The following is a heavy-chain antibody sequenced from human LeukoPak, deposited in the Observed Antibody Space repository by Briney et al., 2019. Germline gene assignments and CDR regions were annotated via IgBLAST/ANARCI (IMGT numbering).Heavy chain of an antibody. Sequence: SETLSLTCAVSGGSINSHYWGWIRQPPGKGLQWIGDIYYTGKNNYNPSLKSRVTISLDTSKDHLSLNLTSVLAADTAIYYCVRRDTGWNYFGYWARESWLPSPQ. CDR2: IYYTGKN. CDR1: GGSINSHY. V-gene: IGHV4-59*08. CDR3: VRRDTGWNYFGY. J-gene: IGHJ4*02. D-gene: IGHD6-19*01.